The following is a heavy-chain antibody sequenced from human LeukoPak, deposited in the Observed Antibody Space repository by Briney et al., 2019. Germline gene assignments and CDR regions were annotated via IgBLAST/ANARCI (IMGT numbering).Heavy chain of an antibody. D-gene: IGHD6-13*01. CDR3: VEIAASAPFDY. J-gene: IGHJ4*02. V-gene: IGHV3-23*01. CDR1: GFTFRSYA. Sequence: PGGSLRLSCAASGFTFRSYAMNWVRQAPGKGLVWVSRISASGDRTYHVDSVKGRFTISRDNSKNMLYLQMNSLRAEDTAIYYCVEIAASAPFDYWGQGTLVTVSS. CDR2: ISASGDRT.